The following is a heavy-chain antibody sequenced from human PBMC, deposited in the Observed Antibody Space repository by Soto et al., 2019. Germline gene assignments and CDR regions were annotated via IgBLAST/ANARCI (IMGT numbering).Heavy chain of an antibody. CDR1: GFTFSTHA. CDR3: ARDQTGITTTGGGRIDH. Sequence: ESGGGVVQPGRALRLSCAAAGFTFSTHAMHWVRQAPGKGLECVAIVSFDGSNKYYADSVKGRFTISRDNSKNTLYLQMSGLTPEDTAVYYCARDQTGITTTGGGRIDHWGQGTLVIVSS. CDR2: VSFDGSNK. D-gene: IGHD1-20*01. J-gene: IGHJ4*02. V-gene: IGHV3-30-3*01.